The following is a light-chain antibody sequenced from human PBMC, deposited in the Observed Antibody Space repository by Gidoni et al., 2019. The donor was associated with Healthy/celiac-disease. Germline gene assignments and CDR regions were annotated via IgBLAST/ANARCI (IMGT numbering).Light chain of an antibody. J-gene: IGKJ1*01. V-gene: IGKV3-15*01. CDR2: GAS. CDR3: QQYNNWPPWT. CDR1: QSVSSN. Sequence: EIVMTQSPATLSVSPRERATLSCRASQSVSSNLAWYQQKPGQAPRLLIYGASTRATGIPVRFSCSGSGTEFTLTISILHSEDFAVYYCQQYNNWPPWTFGQGTKVEIK.